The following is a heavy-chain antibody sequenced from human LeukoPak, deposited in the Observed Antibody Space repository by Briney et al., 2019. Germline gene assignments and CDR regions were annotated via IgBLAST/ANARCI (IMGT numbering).Heavy chain of an antibody. CDR1: GYIFTSYA. CDR2: INTNTGNP. CDR3: ARDMSNGWHAYDY. J-gene: IGHJ4*02. D-gene: IGHD6-19*01. Sequence: GASVKVSCKASGYIFTSYAMGWVRQAPGQGPEWMGRINTNTGNPTYAQGFTGRFLFSLDTSVSTAYLQISSLKAEDTAVYYCARDMSNGWHAYDYWGQGTLVTVSS. V-gene: IGHV7-4-1*02.